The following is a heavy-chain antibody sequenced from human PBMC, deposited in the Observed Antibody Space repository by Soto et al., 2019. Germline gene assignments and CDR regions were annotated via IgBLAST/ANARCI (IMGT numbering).Heavy chain of an antibody. CDR1: GFTFSSYA. Sequence: GGSLRLSCAASGFTFSSYAMSWVRQAPGKGLEWVSAISGSGGSTYYADSVKGRFTISRDNSKNTLYLQMNSLRAEDTAVYYCAKGAGGMAAAGSIYYYYGMDVWGQGTTVTVSS. V-gene: IGHV3-23*01. CDR3: AKGAGGMAAAGSIYYYYGMDV. D-gene: IGHD6-13*01. J-gene: IGHJ6*02. CDR2: ISGSGGST.